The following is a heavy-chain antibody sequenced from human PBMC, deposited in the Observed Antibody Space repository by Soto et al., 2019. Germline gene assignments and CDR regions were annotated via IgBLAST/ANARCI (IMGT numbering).Heavy chain of an antibody. D-gene: IGHD3-9*01. CDR3: ARTNPINHILTPRDYYYYGMDV. V-gene: IGHV3-33*01. CDR2: IWYDGSNK. J-gene: IGHJ6*02. Sequence: GGSLRLSCAASGFTFSSYGMHWVRQASGKGLEWVAVIWYDGSNKYYADSVKGRFTISRDNSKITLYLQMNSLRAEDTAVYYCARTNPINHILTPRDYYYYGMDVWGQGTTVTVSS. CDR1: GFTFSSYG.